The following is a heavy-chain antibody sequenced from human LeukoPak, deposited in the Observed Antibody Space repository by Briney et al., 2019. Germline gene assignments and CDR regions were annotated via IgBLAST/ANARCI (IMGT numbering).Heavy chain of an antibody. J-gene: IGHJ5*02. CDR2: IYTSGST. V-gene: IGHV4-4*07. D-gene: IGHD6-13*01. CDR1: GGSISSYY. CDR3: AREGIAAAGTSGNWFDP. Sequence: SETLSLTCTVSGGSISSYYWSWIRQPAGKGLEWIGRIYTSGSTNYNPSLKSRVTMSVDTSKNQFSLKLSSVTAADTAVYYCAREGIAAAGTSGNWFDPWGQGTLVTVSS.